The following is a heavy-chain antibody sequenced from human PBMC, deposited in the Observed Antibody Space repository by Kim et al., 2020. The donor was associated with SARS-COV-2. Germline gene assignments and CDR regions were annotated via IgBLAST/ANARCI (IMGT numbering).Heavy chain of an antibody. CDR1: GFTFSSYA. CDR2: ISYDGSNK. CDR3: ARDAARGYGGIYFDY. J-gene: IGHJ4*02. V-gene: IGHV3-30*04. Sequence: GGSLRLSCAASGFTFSSYAMHWVRQAPGKGLEWVAVISYDGSNKYYADSVKGRFTISRDNSKNTLYLQMNSLRAEDTAVYYCARDAARGYGGIYFDYWGQGTLVTVSS. D-gene: IGHD4-17*01.